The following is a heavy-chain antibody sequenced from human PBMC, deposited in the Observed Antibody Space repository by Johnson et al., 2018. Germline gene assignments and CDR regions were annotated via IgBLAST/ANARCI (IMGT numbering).Heavy chain of an antibody. J-gene: IGHJ6*02. Sequence: EVQLVESGGGLVQPGGSLRLSCAASGFTFSSSWMSWVRQAPGKGLEWVANIKPEGSEKYYVDSVTGRFTISRANAKNSLYLQMNSLRAEDTAVYYCARVHVDTAMVFRGRLYYYYGMDVWGQGTTVTVSS. CDR2: IKPEGSEK. CDR1: GFTFSSSW. D-gene: IGHD5-18*01. CDR3: ARVHVDTAMVFRGRLYYYYGMDV. V-gene: IGHV3-7*01.